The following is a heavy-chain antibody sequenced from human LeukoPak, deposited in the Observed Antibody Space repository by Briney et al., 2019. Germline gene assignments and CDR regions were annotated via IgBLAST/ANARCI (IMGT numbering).Heavy chain of an antibody. CDR1: GFTVSSNY. CDR2: IYSGGGT. Sequence: GGSLRLSCAASGFTVSSNYMSWVRQAPGKGLEWVSVIYSGGGTYYADSVKGRFTISRDNSKNTLYLQMNSLRAEDTALYYCASGMVTTSTVDYWGQGTLVTVSS. D-gene: IGHD4-17*01. J-gene: IGHJ4*02. V-gene: IGHV3-53*01. CDR3: ASGMVTTSTVDY.